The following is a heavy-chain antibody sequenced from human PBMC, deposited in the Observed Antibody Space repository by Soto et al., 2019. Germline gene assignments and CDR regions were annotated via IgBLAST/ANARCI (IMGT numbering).Heavy chain of an antibody. CDR3: TRGPPRVQWFET. J-gene: IGHJ5*02. CDR1: GGTPSSGIYY. CDR2: IYSTGST. Sequence: SETLFLITTVSGGTPSSGIYYWSWIRHPLGNGLERIGHIYSTGSTHYNPSLKSRLIMSLYTTRNQVSLKLSSVTAADSGVYYRTRGPPRVQWFETWGLGALVTVSS. V-gene: IGHV4-61*01.